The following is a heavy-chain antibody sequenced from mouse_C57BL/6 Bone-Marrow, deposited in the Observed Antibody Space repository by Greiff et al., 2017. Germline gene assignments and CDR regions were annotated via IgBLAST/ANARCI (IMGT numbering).Heavy chain of an antibody. CDR3: ARQGNYYGSRGGYFDV. CDR1: GFTFSDYY. J-gene: IGHJ1*03. Sequence: EVKLMESGGGLVQPGGSLKLSCAASGFTFSDYYMYWVRQTPEKRLEWVAYISNGGGSTYYPDTVKGRFTISRDNAKNTLYLQMSRLKSEDTAMYYCARQGNYYGSRGGYFDVWGTGTTVTVSS. V-gene: IGHV5-12*01. D-gene: IGHD1-1*01. CDR2: ISNGGGST.